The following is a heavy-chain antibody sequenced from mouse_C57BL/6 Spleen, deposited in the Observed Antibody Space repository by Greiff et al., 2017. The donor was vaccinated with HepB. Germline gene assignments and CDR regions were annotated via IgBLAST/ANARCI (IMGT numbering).Heavy chain of an antibody. CDR3: ARRTTVVATGAMDY. J-gene: IGHJ4*01. V-gene: IGHV8-12*01. CDR1: GFSLSTAGMG. CDR2: IYWDDVK. Sequence: QVTLKVSGPGILQSSQTLSLTCSFSGFSLSTAGMGVSWIRQPSGKGLEWLAHIYWDDVKRYNPSLKSRLTIPKDTSRHQVFLKITSVDTADTATYYCARRTTVVATGAMDYWGQGTSVTVSS. D-gene: IGHD1-1*01.